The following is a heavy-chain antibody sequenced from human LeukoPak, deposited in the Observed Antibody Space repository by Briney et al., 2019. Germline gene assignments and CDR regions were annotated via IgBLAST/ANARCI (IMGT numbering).Heavy chain of an antibody. CDR2: IRKSGGST. J-gene: IGHJ4*02. Sequence: GGSLRLSCAASGFTFSSYDMSWVRQAPGKGLEWLSVIRKSGGSTYDADSVKGRFTISRDNSKNTLYLQMNSLRAEDTAVYYCAKGYDPSGNYYGLFDYWGQGTLVTVSS. D-gene: IGHD3-22*01. CDR3: AKGYDPSGNYYGLFDY. CDR1: GFTFSSYD. V-gene: IGHV3-23*01.